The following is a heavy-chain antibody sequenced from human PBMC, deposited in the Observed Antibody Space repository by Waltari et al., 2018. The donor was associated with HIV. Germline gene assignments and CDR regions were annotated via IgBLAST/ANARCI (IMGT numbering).Heavy chain of an antibody. CDR3: AKVFPAAGAFDY. J-gene: IGHJ4*02. V-gene: IGHV3-9*01. D-gene: IGHD2-2*01. CDR1: GFTFDVYA. Sequence: DVQLVESGGALVQLGRSLRLCCVASGFTFDVYALHGVRQAPGKGLEWVSGISWNSGSIGYADSVKGRFTISRDNAKNSLYLQMNSLRAEDTALYYCAKVFPAAGAFDYWGQGTLVTVSS. CDR2: ISWNSGSI.